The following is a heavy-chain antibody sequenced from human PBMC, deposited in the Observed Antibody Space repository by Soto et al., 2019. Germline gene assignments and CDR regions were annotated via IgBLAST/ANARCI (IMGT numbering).Heavy chain of an antibody. J-gene: IGHJ4*02. CDR3: ARHIAVAGDFDY. V-gene: IGHV4-59*01. CDR1: GGSISNYC. Sequence: PSETLSLTCTVSGGSISNYCWSCIRQPPGKGLEWIGYIYYSVTTYYNPSLKSRVTISVDTSKNQFSLKLSSVTAADTAVYYCARHIAVAGDFDYWGQGTLVTSPQ. CDR2: IYYSVTT. D-gene: IGHD6-19*01.